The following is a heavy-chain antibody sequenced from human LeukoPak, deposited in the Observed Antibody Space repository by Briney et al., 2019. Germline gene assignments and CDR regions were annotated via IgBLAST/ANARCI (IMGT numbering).Heavy chain of an antibody. V-gene: IGHV3-11*04. CDR1: GFTFSDYY. D-gene: IGHD1-26*01. CDR3: AREWGWYSGSYDEDAFDI. CDR2: ISSSGSTI. Sequence: PGGSLRLSCAASGFTFSDYYMSWIRQAPGKGLEWVSYISSSGSTIYYADSVKGRFTISRDNAKNSLYLQMNSLRAEDTAVYYCAREWGWYSGSYDEDAFDIWGQGTMVTVSS. J-gene: IGHJ3*02.